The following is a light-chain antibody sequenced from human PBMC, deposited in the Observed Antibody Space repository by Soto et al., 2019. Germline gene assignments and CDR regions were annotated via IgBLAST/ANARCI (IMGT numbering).Light chain of an antibody. CDR1: QTISSW. Sequence: DIQMTQSPSTLSGSVGDRVTITCRASQTISSWLAWYQQKPGKAPKLLIYKASTLKSGVPSRFSGSGSGTDFTLTISSLQPEDSATYYCQQVYVYPSTFGGGTKVDIK. J-gene: IGKJ4*01. CDR2: KAS. V-gene: IGKV1-5*03. CDR3: QQVYVYPST.